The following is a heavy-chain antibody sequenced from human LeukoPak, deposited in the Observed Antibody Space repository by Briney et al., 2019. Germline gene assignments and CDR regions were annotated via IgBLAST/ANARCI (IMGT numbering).Heavy chain of an antibody. V-gene: IGHV1-2*02. CDR2: INPNSGGT. Sequence: ASVKVSCKASGYTFTGYYMHWVRQAPGQGLEWMGWINPNSGGTNYAQKFQGRVTMTRDTSISTAYMELSSLRSEDTAVYYCARESYVLRFLEWLLYPYYFDYWGQGTLVTVSS. D-gene: IGHD3-3*01. CDR1: GYTFTGYY. J-gene: IGHJ4*02. CDR3: ARESYVLRFLEWLLYPYYFDY.